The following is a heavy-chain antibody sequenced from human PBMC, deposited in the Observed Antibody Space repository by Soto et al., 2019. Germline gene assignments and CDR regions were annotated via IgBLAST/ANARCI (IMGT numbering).Heavy chain of an antibody. V-gene: IGHV4-59*01. J-gene: IGHJ4*02. CDR1: GGFPSSYQ. Sequence: PEALRLTKTGSGGFPSSYQWRGSRRPPGKGLEWIGYICYSGSTNYNPSLKSRVTISVDTSKNQFSLKLSSVTAADTAVYYCASFNGYGDPNFDYWGQGTLVTVS. CDR3: ASFNGYGDPNFDY. D-gene: IGHD4-17*01. CDR2: ICYSGST.